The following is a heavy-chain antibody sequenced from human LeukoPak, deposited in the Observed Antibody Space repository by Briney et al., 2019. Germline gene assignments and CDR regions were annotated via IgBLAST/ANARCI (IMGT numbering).Heavy chain of an antibody. CDR2: ISYDGSSK. CDR3: ARVMGSSWLDLALDI. J-gene: IGHJ3*02. CDR1: GFTFSSYA. Sequence: GRSLRLSCAASGFTFSSYAMHWVRQAPGKGLEWVAVISYDGSSKYYADSVKGRFTISRDNSKNTLYLQMNSLRAEDTAVYYCARVMGSSWLDLALDIWGQGTMVTVSS. D-gene: IGHD6-13*01. V-gene: IGHV3-30-3*01.